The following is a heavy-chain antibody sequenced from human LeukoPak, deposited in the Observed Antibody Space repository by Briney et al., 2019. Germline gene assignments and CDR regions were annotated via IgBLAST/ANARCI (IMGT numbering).Heavy chain of an antibody. CDR2: INPSGGST. CDR3: ARVFPMVRGTLRY. CDR1: GYTFTSYY. V-gene: IGHV1-46*01. J-gene: IGHJ4*02. D-gene: IGHD3-10*01. Sequence: ASVKVSCKASGYTFTSYYMHWVRQAPGQGLEWMGIINPSGGSTSYAQKFQGRVTMTRETSTSTVYMELSSLRSEDTAVYYCARVFPMVRGTLRYWGQGTLVTVS.